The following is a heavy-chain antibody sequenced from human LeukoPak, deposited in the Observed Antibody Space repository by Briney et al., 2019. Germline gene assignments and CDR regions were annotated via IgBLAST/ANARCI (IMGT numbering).Heavy chain of an antibody. J-gene: IGHJ4*02. CDR3: ANGPGGSSWWDY. Sequence: PGGSLRLSCAASGFTFSSSAMSWVRQAPGKGLEWVSAISGSGGSTYYADSVKGRFTISRDNSKNTLYLQMNSLRAEDTAVYYCANGPGGSSWWDYWGQGTLVTVSS. CDR1: GFTFSSSA. V-gene: IGHV3-23*01. CDR2: ISGSGGST. D-gene: IGHD6-13*01.